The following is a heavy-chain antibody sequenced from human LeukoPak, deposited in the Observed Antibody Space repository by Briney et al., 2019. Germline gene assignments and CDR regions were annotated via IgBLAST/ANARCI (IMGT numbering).Heavy chain of an antibody. D-gene: IGHD3-9*01. Sequence: SETLSLTCAVSGYSISSGYYWGWIRRPPGKGLEWIGSIYHSGSTYYNPSLKSRVTISVDTSKNQFSLKLSSVTAADTAVYYCARNDILTGYWFDPWGQGTLVTVSS. CDR3: ARNDILTGYWFDP. CDR2: IYHSGST. V-gene: IGHV4-38-2*01. J-gene: IGHJ5*02. CDR1: GYSISSGYY.